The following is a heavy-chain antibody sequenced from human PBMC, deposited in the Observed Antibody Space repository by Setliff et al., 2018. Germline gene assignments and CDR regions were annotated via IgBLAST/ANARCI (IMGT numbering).Heavy chain of an antibody. CDR3: ARGRGSSWSGIVNWFDP. Sequence: GGSLRLSCAASGFTFSSYAMHWVRQAPGKGLEYVSAISSNGGSTYYADSVKGRFTISRDNSKNTLYLQMGGLRAEDMAVYYCARGRGSSWSGIVNWFDPWGQGTLVTVSS. CDR2: ISSNGGST. D-gene: IGHD6-13*01. CDR1: GFTFSSYA. J-gene: IGHJ5*02. V-gene: IGHV3-64*02.